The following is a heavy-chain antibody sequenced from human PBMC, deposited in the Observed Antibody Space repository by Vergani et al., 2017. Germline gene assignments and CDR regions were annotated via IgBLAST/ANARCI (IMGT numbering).Heavy chain of an antibody. CDR2: INPSGGST. CDR1: SFKLGDYG. D-gene: IGHD3-22*01. Sequence: VHLAESGGGFFQPGGSLRLSCTPSSFKLGDYGMHWVRQAPGQGLEWMGIINPSGGSTSYAQKFQGRVTMTRDTSTSTVYMELSSLRSEDTAVYYCTRGWYYDSIAYWAYWGQGTLVTVSS. CDR3: TRGWYYDSIAYWAY. J-gene: IGHJ4*02. V-gene: IGHV1-46*03.